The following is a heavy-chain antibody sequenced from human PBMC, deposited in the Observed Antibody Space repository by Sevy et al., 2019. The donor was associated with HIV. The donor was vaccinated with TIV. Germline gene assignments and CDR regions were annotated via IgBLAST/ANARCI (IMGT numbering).Heavy chain of an antibody. J-gene: IGHJ6*02. CDR1: GYTLTQLS. V-gene: IGHV1-24*01. CDR2: FEPEDGET. Sequence: ASVKVSCKVSGYTLTQLSMHWVRQAPGKGLEWMGGFEPEDGETLHSQNFQGRVTLTEDTSTDTAYMELSSLRSEDTAVYYCAKDKLRLHLGEFVGLPFTGGMDVWGQGTTVTVSS. D-gene: IGHD3-16*01. CDR3: AKDKLRLHLGEFVGLPFTGGMDV.